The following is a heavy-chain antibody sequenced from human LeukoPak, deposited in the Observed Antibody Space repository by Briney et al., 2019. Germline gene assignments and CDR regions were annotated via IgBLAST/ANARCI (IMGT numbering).Heavy chain of an antibody. D-gene: IGHD6-13*01. CDR2: IIPIFGTA. V-gene: IGHV1-69*05. J-gene: IGHJ4*02. CDR3: ASFKGSSWYRGFDY. CDR1: GGTFSRYA. Sequence: ASVKVSCKASGGTFSRYAISWVRQAPGQGLEWMGGIIPIFGTANYAQKFQGRVTITTDESTSTAYMELSSLRSEDTAVYYCASFKGSSWYRGFDYWGQGTLVTVSS.